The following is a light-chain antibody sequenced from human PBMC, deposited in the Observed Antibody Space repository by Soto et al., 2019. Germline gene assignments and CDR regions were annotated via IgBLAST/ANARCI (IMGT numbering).Light chain of an antibody. J-gene: IGKJ4*01. CDR1: QSISSW. CDR2: KAS. Sequence: DIQMTQSHSTLSASVGDRVTITCRASQSISSWLAWYQQKPGKAPKPLIYKASSLESGVPSRFSGSGSGTEFTLTISSLQPDDFATYYCQQYNSYPLTLGGGTKVDIK. CDR3: QQYNSYPLT. V-gene: IGKV1-5*03.